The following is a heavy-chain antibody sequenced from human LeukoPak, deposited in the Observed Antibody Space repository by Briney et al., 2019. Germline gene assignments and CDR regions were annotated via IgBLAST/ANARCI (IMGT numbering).Heavy chain of an antibody. CDR3: ARVLSSGWTGFDY. D-gene: IGHD6-19*01. CDR2: IYYSGSS. V-gene: IGHV4-61*08. CDR1: GGSISSGGYY. J-gene: IGHJ4*02. Sequence: SETLSLTCTVSGGSISSGGYYWSWIRQHPGKGLEWIGYIYYSGSSNYNPSLKSRVTISVDASENQFSLKLSSVTAADTAVFFCARVLSSGWTGFDYWGQGTLVTVSS.